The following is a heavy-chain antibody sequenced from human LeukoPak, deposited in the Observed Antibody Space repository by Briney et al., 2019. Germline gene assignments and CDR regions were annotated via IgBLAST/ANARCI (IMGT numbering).Heavy chain of an antibody. J-gene: IGHJ3*02. CDR1: GFTFSSYW. CDR3: ARSGITAAGTSMRAFDI. Sequence: GGSLRLSCAASGFTFSSYWLSWVRQAPGKGLEWVANIKQDGSEKYYVDSVKGRFTISRDNAKNSLYLQMNSPRAEDTAVYYCARSGITAAGTSMRAFDIWGQGTMVTVSS. D-gene: IGHD6-13*01. CDR2: IKQDGSEK. V-gene: IGHV3-7*01.